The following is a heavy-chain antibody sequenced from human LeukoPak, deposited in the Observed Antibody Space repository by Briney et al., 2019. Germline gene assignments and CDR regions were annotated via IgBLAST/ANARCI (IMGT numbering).Heavy chain of an antibody. Sequence: ASVKVSCKASGHTFTGYYMHWVRQAPGQGLEWMGRINPNSGGTNYAQKFQGRVTMTRDTSISTAYMELSRLRSDDTAVYYCARGPTGYSSSWYAYWGQGTLVTVSS. CDR2: INPNSGGT. J-gene: IGHJ4*02. V-gene: IGHV1-2*06. D-gene: IGHD6-13*01. CDR1: GHTFTGYY. CDR3: ARGPTGYSSSWYAY.